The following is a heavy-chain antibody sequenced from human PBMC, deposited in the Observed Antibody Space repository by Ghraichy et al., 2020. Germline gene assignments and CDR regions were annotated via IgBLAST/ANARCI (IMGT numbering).Heavy chain of an antibody. CDR2: IWYDGSNK. Sequence: GGSLRLSCAASGFTFSSYGMHWVRQAPGKGLEWVAIIWYDGSNKYYAESVKGRFTVSRDNSKNTLYLQMNSLRVEDTAVYYCARAATKYGGLFYGMDVWGQGTTVTVSS. CDR3: ARAATKYGGLFYGMDV. D-gene: IGHD5-24*01. V-gene: IGHV3-33*01. CDR1: GFTFSSYG. J-gene: IGHJ6*02.